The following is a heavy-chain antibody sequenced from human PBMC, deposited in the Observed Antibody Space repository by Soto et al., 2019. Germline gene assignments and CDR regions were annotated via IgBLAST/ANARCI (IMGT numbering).Heavy chain of an antibody. CDR2: INPDGRTI. CDR1: AFSFSTSW. CDR3: ARANVDTSVVNEYYFDY. J-gene: IGHJ4*02. V-gene: IGHV3-74*01. D-gene: IGHD5-18*01. Sequence: GGSLRLSCAASAFSFSTSWMHWVRQAPGEGLVWVSRINPDGRTINYADSVKGRFTISRDNAKNTLYLQMNILRVEDTAVYFCARANVDTSVVNEYYFDYWGQGTLVTVSS.